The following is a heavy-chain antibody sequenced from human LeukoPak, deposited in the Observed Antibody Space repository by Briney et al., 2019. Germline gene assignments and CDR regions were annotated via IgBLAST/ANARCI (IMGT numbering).Heavy chain of an antibody. CDR3: ARSLLWFGELVGAFDI. CDR1: GFTFSSYS. Sequence: PGGSLRLSCAASGFTFSSYSMNWVRQAPGKGLEWVSSISSSSSYIYYADSVKGRFTISRDNAKNSLYLQMNSLRAEDTAVYYCARSLLWFGELVGAFDIWGQGTMVTVSS. CDR2: ISSSSSYI. V-gene: IGHV3-21*01. D-gene: IGHD3-10*01. J-gene: IGHJ3*02.